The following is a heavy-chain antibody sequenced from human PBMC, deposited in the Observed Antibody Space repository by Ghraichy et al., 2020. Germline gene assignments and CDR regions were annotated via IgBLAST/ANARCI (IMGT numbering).Heavy chain of an antibody. Sequence: SETLSLTCAVYGGSFSGYYWSWIRQPPGKGLEWIGEINHSGSTNYNPSLKRRVTISVDTSKNQFSLKLSSVTAADTAVYYCARGEWELRQYFQHWGQGTRVTGPS. J-gene: IGHJ1*01. D-gene: IGHD1-26*01. CDR1: GGSFSGYY. V-gene: IGHV4-34*01. CDR3: ARGEWELRQYFQH. CDR2: INHSGST.